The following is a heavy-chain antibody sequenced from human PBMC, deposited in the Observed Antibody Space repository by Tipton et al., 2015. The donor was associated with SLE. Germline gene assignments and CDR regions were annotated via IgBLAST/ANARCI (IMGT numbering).Heavy chain of an antibody. V-gene: IGHV1-8*02. CDR2: MNPNSGNT. D-gene: IGHD1-20*01. Sequence: QLVQSGPEVKKPGASVKVSCKASGYTFTSYDINWVRQATGQGLEWMGCMNPNSGNTGYAQKFQGRVTMTRNTSVSTAYMELSSLRSEDTAVYYCVGNRITGTGYYYMDVWGKGTTVTVSS. CDR1: GYTFTSYD. J-gene: IGHJ6*03. CDR3: VGNRITGTGYYYMDV.